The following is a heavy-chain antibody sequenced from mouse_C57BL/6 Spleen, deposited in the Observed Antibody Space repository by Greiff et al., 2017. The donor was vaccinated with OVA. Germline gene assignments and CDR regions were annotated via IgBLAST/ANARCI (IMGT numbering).Heavy chain of an antibody. D-gene: IGHD2-1*01. CDR1: GFTFSDYG. J-gene: IGHJ4*01. Sequence: EVKLVESGGGLVKPGGSLKLSCAASGFTFSDYGMHWVRQAPEKGLEWVAYISSGSSTIYYADTVKGRFTISRDNAKNTLFLQMTSLRSEDTAMYYCARGPSTISYYAMDYWGQGTSVTVAS. V-gene: IGHV5-17*01. CDR2: ISSGSSTI. CDR3: ARGPSTISYYAMDY.